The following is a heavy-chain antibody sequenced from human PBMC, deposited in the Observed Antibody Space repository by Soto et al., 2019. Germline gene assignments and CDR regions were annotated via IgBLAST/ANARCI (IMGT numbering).Heavy chain of an antibody. V-gene: IGHV1-2*04. Sequence: GSSVKVSCKASGYTFTGYYMHWVRQAPGQGLEWMGWINPNSGGTNYAQTFQGWVTMTRDTSISTAYMELSRLRSDDTAVYYCARDHGYSSGWYLNYYFDYWGQGTLVTVSS. CDR2: INPNSGGT. J-gene: IGHJ4*02. CDR3: ARDHGYSSGWYLNYYFDY. D-gene: IGHD6-19*01. CDR1: GYTFTGYY.